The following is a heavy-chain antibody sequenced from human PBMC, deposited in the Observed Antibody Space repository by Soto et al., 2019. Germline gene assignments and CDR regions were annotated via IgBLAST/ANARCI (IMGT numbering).Heavy chain of an antibody. CDR3: AKGGSYEEYMDV. J-gene: IGHJ6*03. V-gene: IGHV3-23*01. CDR2: ISGSGGST. D-gene: IGHD3-16*01. Sequence: GESLRLSCAASGFTFSSYAMSWVRQAPGKGLEWVSAISGSGGSTYYADSVKGRFTISRDNSKNTLYLQMNSLRAEDTAVYYCAKGGSYEEYMDVWGKGTTVTVSS. CDR1: GFTFSSYA.